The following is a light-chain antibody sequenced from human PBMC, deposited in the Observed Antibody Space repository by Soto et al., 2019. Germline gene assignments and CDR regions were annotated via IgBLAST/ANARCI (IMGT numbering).Light chain of an antibody. J-gene: IGLJ1*01. V-gene: IGLV2-14*01. CDR1: SSDVGGYNY. CDR2: DVS. Sequence: QSALTQPASGSGSPGQSITISCTGTSSDVGGYNYVSWYPQHPGKAPKLMIYDVSNRPSGVSNRFSGSKSGNTASLTISGLQAEDEADYYCSSYTSSSTYVFGTGTKLTVL. CDR3: SSYTSSSTYV.